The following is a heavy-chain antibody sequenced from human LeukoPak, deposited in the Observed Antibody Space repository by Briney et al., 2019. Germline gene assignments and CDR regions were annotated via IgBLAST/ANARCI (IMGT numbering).Heavy chain of an antibody. J-gene: IGHJ6*03. CDR1: GFTFSSYG. CDR3: AKDRNYYMDV. V-gene: IGHV3-30*18. Sequence: GGSLRLSCAASGFTFSSYGMHWVRQAPGKGLEWVAVISYDGSNKYYADFVKGRFTISRDNSKNTLYLQMNSLRAEDTAVYYCAKDRNYYMDVWGKGTTVTVSS. CDR2: ISYDGSNK.